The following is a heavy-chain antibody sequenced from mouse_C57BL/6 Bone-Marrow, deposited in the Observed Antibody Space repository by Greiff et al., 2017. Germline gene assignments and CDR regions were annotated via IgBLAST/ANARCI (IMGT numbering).Heavy chain of an antibody. Sequence: EVHLVESGPGLVKPSQSLSLTCSVTGYSITSGYYWNWIRQFPGNKLEWMGYISYDGSNNYNPSLKNRISITRDTSKNQFFLKLNSVTTEDTATYYCARDPYYDYGFDYWGQGTTLTVSS. J-gene: IGHJ2*01. CDR2: ISYDGSN. V-gene: IGHV3-6*01. CDR3: ARDPYYDYGFDY. D-gene: IGHD2-4*01. CDR1: GYSITSGYY.